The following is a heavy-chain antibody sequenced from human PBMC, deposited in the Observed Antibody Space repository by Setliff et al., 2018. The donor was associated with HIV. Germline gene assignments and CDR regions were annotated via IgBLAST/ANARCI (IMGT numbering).Heavy chain of an antibody. CDR1: GYTFTSYV. V-gene: IGHV1-3*03. CDR3: AREGAFYGLDLDY. Sequence: ASVKVSCKASGYTFTSYVMHWVRQAPGQRLEWMGWIDPGNGNTKYSQELQGRVTITRDTSASTTYVELSSLRSEDMGVYYCAREGAFYGLDLDYWGQGTPVTVSS. CDR2: IDPGNGNT. J-gene: IGHJ4*02. D-gene: IGHD3-3*02.